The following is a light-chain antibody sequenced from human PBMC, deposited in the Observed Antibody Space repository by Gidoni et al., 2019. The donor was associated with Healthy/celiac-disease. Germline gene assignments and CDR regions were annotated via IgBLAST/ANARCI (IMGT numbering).Light chain of an antibody. CDR1: SSAVGGYNY. CDR2: DVS. Sequence: QYALTHPAPVSGSPGQPITISCTGTSSAVGGYNYVPWYQQHPGKAPKLMIYDVSKRPSGVSNRFSGSKSGNTASLTISGLQAEDEADYYCSSYTSSSTYVFGTGTKVTVL. CDR3: SSYTSSSTYV. J-gene: IGLJ1*01. V-gene: IGLV2-14*01.